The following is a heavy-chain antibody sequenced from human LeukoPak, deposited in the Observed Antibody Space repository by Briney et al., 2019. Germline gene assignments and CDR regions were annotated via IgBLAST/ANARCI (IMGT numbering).Heavy chain of an antibody. CDR3: VRRGGSDGWGAFDI. CDR1: GFTFSNYG. D-gene: IGHD5-24*01. V-gene: IGHV3-30*03. Sequence: GGSLRLSCAASGFTFSNYGMHWVRQAPGKGLEWVAVISHDGSNKYYADSVKGRFTISRDNSKNTLSLQMNSLSREDTAIYYCVRRGGSDGWGAFDIWGQGTVVTVSS. CDR2: ISHDGSNK. J-gene: IGHJ3*02.